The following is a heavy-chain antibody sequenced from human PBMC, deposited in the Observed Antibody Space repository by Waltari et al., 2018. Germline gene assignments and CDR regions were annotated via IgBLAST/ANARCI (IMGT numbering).Heavy chain of an antibody. J-gene: IGHJ4*02. CDR3: AKDLSVVPAAIGGR. CDR2: ISGSGGST. V-gene: IGHV3-23*01. D-gene: IGHD2-2*01. Sequence: EVQLLESGGGLVQPGGSLRLSCAASGFTFSSYAMSWVRQAPGKGLEWVSAISGSGGSTYYADSVKGLFTISRDNSKNTLYLQMNSLRAEDTAVYYCAKDLSVVPAAIGGRWGQGTLVTVSS. CDR1: GFTFSSYA.